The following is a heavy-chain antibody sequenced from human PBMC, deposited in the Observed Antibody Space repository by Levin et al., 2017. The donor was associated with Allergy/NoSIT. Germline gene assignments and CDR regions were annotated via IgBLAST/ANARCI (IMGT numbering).Heavy chain of an antibody. V-gene: IGHV3-7*01. D-gene: IGHD2-15*01. CDR2: INQAGSEK. CDR3: ARDGVDAGIYFDY. Sequence: PGGSLRLSCAASGFTFSSHWMSWVRQAPGKGLEWVANINQAGSEKYYVGSVKGRLTVSRDNAKNSLYLQMNSLRAEDTAVYYCARDGVDAGIYFDYWGQGALVTVSS. J-gene: IGHJ4*02. CDR1: GFTFSSHW.